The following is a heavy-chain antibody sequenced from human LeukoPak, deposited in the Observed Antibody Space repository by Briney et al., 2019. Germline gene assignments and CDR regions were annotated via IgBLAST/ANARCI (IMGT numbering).Heavy chain of an antibody. CDR3: AREWGYSYGHGAFDI. D-gene: IGHD5-18*01. V-gene: IGHV1-3*03. CDR1: GGTFSSYA. Sequence: ASVKVSCKASGGTFSSYAISWVRQAPGQGLEWMGWINAGNGNTKYSQEFQGRVTITRDTSASTAYMELSSLRSEDMAVYYCAREWGYSYGHGAFDIWGQGTMVTVSS. CDR2: INAGNGNT. J-gene: IGHJ3*02.